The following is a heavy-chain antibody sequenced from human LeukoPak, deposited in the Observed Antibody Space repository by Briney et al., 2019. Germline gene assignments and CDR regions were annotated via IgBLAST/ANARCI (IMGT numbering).Heavy chain of an antibody. Sequence: GGSLRLACAASGFSVSGNFMSWVRQAPGKGLEWVSLIYSSGSTYYVDSVKGRFTISRDNSENTLYLQMNSLRAEDTAVYYCARDSTGRLYYMDVWGKGTTV. V-gene: IGHV3-53*01. CDR2: IYSSGST. CDR1: GFSVSGNF. J-gene: IGHJ6*03. D-gene: IGHD4-17*01. CDR3: ARDSTGRLYYMDV.